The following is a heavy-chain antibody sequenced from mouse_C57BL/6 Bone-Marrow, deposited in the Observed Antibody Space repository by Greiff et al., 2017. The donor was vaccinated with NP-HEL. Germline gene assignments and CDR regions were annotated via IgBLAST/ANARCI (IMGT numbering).Heavy chain of an antibody. V-gene: IGHV2-6-1*01. CDR3: ARHAYGRSLYWYFDV. Sequence: VMLVESGPGLVAPSQSLSITCTVSGFSLTSYGVHWVRQPPGKGLEWLVVIWSEGSTTYYSALLPRLSISKDNSKTQVFLKMNRHQTDDTAMYYCARHAYGRSLYWYFDVWGKGTTVTVSS. J-gene: IGHJ1*03. CDR2: IWSEGST. D-gene: IGHD1-1*01. CDR1: GFSLTSYG.